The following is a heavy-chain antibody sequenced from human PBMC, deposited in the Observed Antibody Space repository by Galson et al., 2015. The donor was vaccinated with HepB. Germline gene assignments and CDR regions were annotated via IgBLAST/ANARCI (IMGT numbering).Heavy chain of an antibody. CDR1: GFTFSSYA. D-gene: IGHD6-19*01. CDR3: ARDQGGSSGWAPGDY. J-gene: IGHJ4*02. CDR2: ISYDGNNK. V-gene: IGHV3-30*04. Sequence: SLRLSCAASGFTFSSYAMHWVRQAPGKGLEWVAVISYDGNNKYYADSVKGRFTISRDNSKNTLYLQMNSLRAEDTAVYYCARDQGGSSGWAPGDYWGQGTLVTVSS.